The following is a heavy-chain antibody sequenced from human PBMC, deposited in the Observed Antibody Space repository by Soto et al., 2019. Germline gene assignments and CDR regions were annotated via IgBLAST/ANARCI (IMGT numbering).Heavy chain of an antibody. CDR1: GFTFSSYA. CDR3: AREPKGIYSYGPHLDY. Sequence: QVQLVESGGGVVQPGRSLRLSCAASGFTFSSYAMHWVRQAPGKGLEWVAVISYDGSNKYYADSVKGRFTISRDNSKNTLYLQMNSLRAEDTAVYYCAREPKGIYSYGPHLDYWGQGTLVTVSS. D-gene: IGHD5-18*01. V-gene: IGHV3-30-3*01. CDR2: ISYDGSNK. J-gene: IGHJ4*02.